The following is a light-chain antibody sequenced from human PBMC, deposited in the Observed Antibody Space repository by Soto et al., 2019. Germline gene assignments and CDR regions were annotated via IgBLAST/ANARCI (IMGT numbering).Light chain of an antibody. Sequence: QSVLTQPPSVSGAPGQRVTISCTGSSSNIGAGYDVHWYQQVPGTAPKLLIYGNSNRPSGVPDRFSGSKSGTSASLAITGLQAEDGADYYCQSYDTSLSGFYVFGTGTKLTVL. CDR2: GNS. CDR3: QSYDTSLSGFYV. J-gene: IGLJ1*01. CDR1: SSNIGAGYD. V-gene: IGLV1-40*01.